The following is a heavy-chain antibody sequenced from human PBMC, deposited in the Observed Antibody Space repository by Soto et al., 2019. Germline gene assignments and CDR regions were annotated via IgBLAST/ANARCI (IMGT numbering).Heavy chain of an antibody. CDR2: INPNSGGT. D-gene: IGHD3-16*01. V-gene: IGHV1-2*02. Sequence: ASVKVSCKASGYTFTGNYMHWVRQAPGQGLEWMGWINPNSGGTNYAQKFQGRVTMTRDTSISTAYMELSRLRSDDTAVYYCATVPYGMYYFDYWGQGTLVTVSS. J-gene: IGHJ4*02. CDR1: GYTFTGNY. CDR3: ATVPYGMYYFDY.